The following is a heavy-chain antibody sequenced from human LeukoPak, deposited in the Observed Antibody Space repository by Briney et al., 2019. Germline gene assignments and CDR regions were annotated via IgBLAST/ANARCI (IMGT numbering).Heavy chain of an antibody. CDR1: GFTFGSYW. J-gene: IGHJ4*02. Sequence: GGSLRLSCAASGFTFGSYWMSWVRQAPGKGLEWVANIKQDGSEKYYVDSVKGRFTISRDNAKNSLYLQMNSLRAEDTAVYYCARIRYSTDRFDYWGQGTLVTVSS. D-gene: IGHD2-8*02. CDR3: ARIRYSTDRFDY. V-gene: IGHV3-7*01. CDR2: IKQDGSEK.